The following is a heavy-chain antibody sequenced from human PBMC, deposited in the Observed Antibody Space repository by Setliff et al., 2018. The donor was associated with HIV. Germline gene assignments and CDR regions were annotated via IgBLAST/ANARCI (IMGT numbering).Heavy chain of an antibody. Sequence: ASVKVSCKASGYTFTSYYIHWVRQATGQGLEWMGWMNPKSGKTGYAQKFQGRVTMTRNTSISTAYMELSSLRSDDTAVYYCARGLPDCSGGNCYPYRFDYWGQGTLVTVSS. J-gene: IGHJ4*02. V-gene: IGHV1-8*02. D-gene: IGHD2-15*01. CDR3: ARGLPDCSGGNCYPYRFDY. CDR2: MNPKSGKT. CDR1: GYTFTSYY.